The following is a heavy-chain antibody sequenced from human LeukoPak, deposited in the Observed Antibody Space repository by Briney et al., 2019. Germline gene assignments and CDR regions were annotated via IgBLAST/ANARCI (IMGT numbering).Heavy chain of an antibody. V-gene: IGHV4-59*01. CDR3: ARVHPLAVAGIIAFDI. D-gene: IGHD6-19*01. J-gene: IGHJ3*02. Sequence: SETLSLTCTVSGGSFSSYYWSWIRQPPGKGLEWIGYIYYSGSTNYNPSLKSRVTISVDTSKNQFSLKLSSVTAADTAVYYCARVHPLAVAGIIAFDIWGQGTMVTVSS. CDR1: GGSFSSYY. CDR2: IYYSGST.